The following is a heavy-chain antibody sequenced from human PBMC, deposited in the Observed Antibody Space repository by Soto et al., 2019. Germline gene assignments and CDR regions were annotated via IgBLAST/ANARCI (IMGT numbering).Heavy chain of an antibody. J-gene: IGHJ4*02. CDR2: FNPNSGDT. CDR1: GYIFTAYS. CDR3: AREASAVISLDY. D-gene: IGHD4-4*01. V-gene: IGHV1-2*02. Sequence: ASVKVSCKASGYIFTAYSMHWLRQAPGQGLEWMGWFNPNSGDTIYAQKFQGRITLTRDTSITTAYMELYSLTSDDTAVCYCAREASAVISLDYWGQGTLVTVSS.